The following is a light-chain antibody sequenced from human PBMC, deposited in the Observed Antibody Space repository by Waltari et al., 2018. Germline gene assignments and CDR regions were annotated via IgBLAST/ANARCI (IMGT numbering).Light chain of an antibody. CDR3: QQYNKWPPYT. J-gene: IGKJ2*01. V-gene: IGKV3-15*01. Sequence: EIVMTQSPATLSVSPGERVTLSCRASQSVGSDLAWYQQKPGQAPSLLIYGASTRVTGVPARFSGSGSGTEFTLTISSLQSEDFAVYYCQQYNKWPPYTFGQGTKLEIK. CDR2: GAS. CDR1: QSVGSD.